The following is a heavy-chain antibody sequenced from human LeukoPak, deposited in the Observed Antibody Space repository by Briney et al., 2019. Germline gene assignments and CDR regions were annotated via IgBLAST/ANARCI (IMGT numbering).Heavy chain of an antibody. CDR1: GFTVSSNY. Sequence: GGSLRLSCAASGFTVSSNYMSWVRQAPGKGLEWVSVICSGGSTYYADSVKGRFTISRDNSKNTLYLQMNSLRAEDTAVYYCARDPSSTSSDAFDIWGQGTMVTVSS. CDR3: ARDPSSTSSDAFDI. J-gene: IGHJ3*02. D-gene: IGHD2-2*01. CDR2: ICSGGST. V-gene: IGHV3-66*02.